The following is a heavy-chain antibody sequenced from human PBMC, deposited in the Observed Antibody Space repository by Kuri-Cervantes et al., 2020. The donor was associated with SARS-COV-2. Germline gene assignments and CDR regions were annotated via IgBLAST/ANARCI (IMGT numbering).Heavy chain of an antibody. D-gene: IGHD2-2*01. CDR3: ARGGWGTARPSDIVVVPAVQYYYYYMDV. CDR2: INPSGGST. J-gene: IGHJ6*03. Sequence: ASVKVSCKASGYTFTSYYMHWVRQAPGQGLEWMGIINPSGGSTSYAQKFQGRVTMTRDTSTSTVYMELSSLRSEDTAVYYCARGGWGTARPSDIVVVPAVQYYYYYMDVWGKGTTVTVSS. V-gene: IGHV1-46*01. CDR1: GYTFTSYY.